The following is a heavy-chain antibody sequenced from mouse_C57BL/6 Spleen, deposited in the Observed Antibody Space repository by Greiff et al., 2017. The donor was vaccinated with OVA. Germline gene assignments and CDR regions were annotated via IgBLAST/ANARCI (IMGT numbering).Heavy chain of an antibody. CDR3: ARRSSYPYYFDY. J-gene: IGHJ2*01. Sequence: EVQGVESGGGLVKPGGSLKLSCAASGFTFSSYAMSWVRQTPEKRLEWVATISDGGSYTYYPDNVKGRFTISRDNAKNNLYLQMSHLKSEDTAMYYCARRSSYPYYFDYWGQGTTLTVSS. D-gene: IGHD1-1*01. CDR2: ISDGGSYT. CDR1: GFTFSSYA. V-gene: IGHV5-4*03.